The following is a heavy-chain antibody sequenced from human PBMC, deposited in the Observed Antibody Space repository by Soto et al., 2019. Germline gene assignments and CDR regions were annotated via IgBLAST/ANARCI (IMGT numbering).Heavy chain of an antibody. CDR1: GFTFDDYA. CDR2: ISWNSGSI. CDR3: AKGWGSGFFYYYGMDV. D-gene: IGHD6-19*01. J-gene: IGHJ6*02. Sequence: EVQLVESGGGLVQPGRSLRLSCAASGFTFDDYAMHWVRQALWTGLEWVSGISWNSGSIGYADSVKGRFTISRDNAKNSLYLQMNSLRGEDMALYYCAKGWGSGFFYYYGMDVWGQETTVTVSS. V-gene: IGHV3-9*03.